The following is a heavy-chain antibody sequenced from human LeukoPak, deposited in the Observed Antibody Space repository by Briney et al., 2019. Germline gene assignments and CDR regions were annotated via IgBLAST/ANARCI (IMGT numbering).Heavy chain of an antibody. Sequence: SESLSLTCTVSGGSISSYYWSWIRQPPGKGLEWSGYIYTSGSTNYNPSLKSRVTISVDTSKNQFSLKLSSVTAADTAVYYCASASIAAPSGFDYWGQGTLVTVSS. CDR2: IYTSGST. V-gene: IGHV4-4*09. D-gene: IGHD6-6*01. CDR1: GGSISSYY. CDR3: ASASIAAPSGFDY. J-gene: IGHJ4*02.